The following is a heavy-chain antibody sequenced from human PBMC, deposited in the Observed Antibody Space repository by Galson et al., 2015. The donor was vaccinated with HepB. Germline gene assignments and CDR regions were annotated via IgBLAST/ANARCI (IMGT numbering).Heavy chain of an antibody. CDR1: GLTFSSYG. Sequence: SLRLSCAASGLTFSSYGMHWVRQAPGKGLEWVAVMSYDGSDQYYTDSVKGRFTISRDNSKNTLYLQINSLRVEDTAVYYCARGLGIWYFDLWGRGTQVTVSS. D-gene: IGHD7-27*01. V-gene: IGHV3-33*05. CDR3: ARGLGIWYFDL. CDR2: MSYDGSDQ. J-gene: IGHJ2*01.